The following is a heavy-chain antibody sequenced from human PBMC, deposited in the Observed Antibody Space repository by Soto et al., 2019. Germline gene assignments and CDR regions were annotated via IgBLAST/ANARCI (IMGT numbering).Heavy chain of an antibody. J-gene: IGHJ4*02. V-gene: IGHV1-3*01. Sequence: QVHLVQSGAEVRKPGASVKVYCKASGYPFSSYAMHWVRQAPEQRLEWMGWINAGYGNTKSSQKFQEKVTISRDTSASTAYMELTSLRSEDTAVYYCARDTGDGTFDFWGQGTMVTVSS. D-gene: IGHD7-27*01. CDR2: INAGYGNT. CDR1: GYPFSSYA. CDR3: ARDTGDGTFDF.